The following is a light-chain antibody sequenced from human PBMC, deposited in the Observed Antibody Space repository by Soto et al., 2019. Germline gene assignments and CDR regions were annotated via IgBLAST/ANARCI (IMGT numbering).Light chain of an antibody. CDR2: AAS. CDR1: QGISSY. J-gene: IGKJ4*01. Sequence: IRLTQSLSSLSASVGDRVTITCRASQGISSYLAWYQQKPGKAPKLLIYAASTLQSGVPSRFSGSGSGTDFTLTISSLQPDDFATYYCQPFKSYSLTFGGGTKVDNK. CDR3: QPFKSYSLT. V-gene: IGKV1-9*01.